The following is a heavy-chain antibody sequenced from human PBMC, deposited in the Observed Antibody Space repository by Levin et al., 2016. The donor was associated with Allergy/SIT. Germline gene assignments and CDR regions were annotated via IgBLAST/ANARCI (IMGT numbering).Heavy chain of an antibody. CDR1: GFTFSSYA. Sequence: GGSLRLSCAASGFTFSSYAMSWVRQAPEKGLEWVSFISGSGGGAYYADSVKGRFTVSRDSFRNTLYLQMNSLRGEDTAVYYCAKGRGDTSILDDWGQGTLVTVSS. CDR3: AKGRGDTSILDD. D-gene: IGHD2-21*02. J-gene: IGHJ4*02. CDR2: ISGSGGGA. V-gene: IGHV3-23*01.